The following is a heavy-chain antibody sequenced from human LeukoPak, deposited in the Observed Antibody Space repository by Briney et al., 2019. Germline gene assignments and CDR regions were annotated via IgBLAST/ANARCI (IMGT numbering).Heavy chain of an antibody. CDR1: GFTVSSNY. D-gene: IGHD6-19*01. CDR3: ARGHSAWFDFFDY. Sequence: GGSLRLSCAASGFTVSSNYMTWVRQAPGKGLEWVSVIYTSGNTYHADSVKGRFTLSRDNSKNTLYLQMNSLRAEDTALYYCARGHSAWFDFFDYWGQGTLVTVSS. J-gene: IGHJ4*02. V-gene: IGHV3-66*01. CDR2: IYTSGNT.